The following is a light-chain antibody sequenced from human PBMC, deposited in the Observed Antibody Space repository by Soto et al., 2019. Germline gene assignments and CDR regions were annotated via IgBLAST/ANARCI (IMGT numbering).Light chain of an antibody. Sequence: SALTQPASVSGSPGQSITISCTGTSXDVGGYNYVSWYQQHPGKAPKLMIYEVSNRPSGVSNRFSGSKSGNTASLTISGLQAEDEADYYCSSYTSSSTLDVFGTGTKVTVL. J-gene: IGLJ1*01. CDR2: EVS. V-gene: IGLV2-14*01. CDR3: SSYTSSSTLDV. CDR1: SXDVGGYNY.